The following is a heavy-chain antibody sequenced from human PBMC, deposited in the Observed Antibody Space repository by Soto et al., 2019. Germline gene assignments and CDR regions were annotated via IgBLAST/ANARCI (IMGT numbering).Heavy chain of an antibody. CDR3: ARGARDTIFGVVTNYYYYCMDV. CDR1: GGSISSYY. D-gene: IGHD3-3*01. V-gene: IGHV4-59*01. J-gene: IGHJ6*02. Sequence: PSETLSLTCTVSGGSISSYYWSWIRQPPGKGLEWIGYIYYSGSTNYNPSLKSRVTISVDTSKNQFSLKLSSVTAADTAVYYCARGARDTIFGVVTNYYYYCMDVWGQGTTVTSP. CDR2: IYYSGST.